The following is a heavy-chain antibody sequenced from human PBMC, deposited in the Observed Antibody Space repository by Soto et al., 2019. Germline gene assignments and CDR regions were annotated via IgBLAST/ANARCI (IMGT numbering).Heavy chain of an antibody. Sequence: GASVKVSCKASGYTFTSYGMSWVRQAPGQGIEWMGWISAYNGNTNYAQKLQGRVTMTTDTSTSTAYMELRSLRSDDTAVYYCARGRYDYGDYEAFDIWGQGTIVTVS. D-gene: IGHD4-17*01. CDR1: GYTFTSYG. CDR3: ARGRYDYGDYEAFDI. V-gene: IGHV1-18*01. J-gene: IGHJ3*02. CDR2: ISAYNGNT.